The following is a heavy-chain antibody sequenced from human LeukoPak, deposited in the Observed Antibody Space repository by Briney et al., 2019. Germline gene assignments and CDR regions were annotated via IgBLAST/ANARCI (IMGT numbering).Heavy chain of an antibody. D-gene: IGHD3-16*01. J-gene: IGHJ4*02. V-gene: IGHV3-11*04. Sequence: GGSLRLSCAASGFTFRDYSMTWIRQAPGEGREWLSFISNTGGDTHYADSVRGRFSISRDNAKNSLYLQMNNLRAEDTAVYYCARGHVGGGDYFDYWGQGTLVTVSS. CDR2: ISNTGGDT. CDR3: ARGHVGGGDYFDY. CDR1: GFTFRDYS.